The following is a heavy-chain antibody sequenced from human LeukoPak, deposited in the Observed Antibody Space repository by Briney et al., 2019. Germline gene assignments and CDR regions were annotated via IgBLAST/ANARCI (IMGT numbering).Heavy chain of an antibody. V-gene: IGHV3-66*02. Sequence: GGSLRLSCAASGFTVSSNYMTWVRQAPGKGLEWVSIIYSGGSTFYADFVKGRFTISRDNSKNTLYLQMNSLRAEDTAVYYCARGYCSGHSCYGFDYWGQGTLVTVSS. D-gene: IGHD2-15*01. CDR3: ARGYCSGHSCYGFDY. CDR2: IYSGGST. CDR1: GFTVSSNY. J-gene: IGHJ4*02.